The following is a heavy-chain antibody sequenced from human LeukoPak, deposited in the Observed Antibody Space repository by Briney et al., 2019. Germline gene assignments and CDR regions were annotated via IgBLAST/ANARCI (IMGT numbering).Heavy chain of an antibody. D-gene: IGHD4-11*01. J-gene: IGHJ4*02. Sequence: PSETLSLTCAVSGYSISSGYYWGWIRQPPGKGLKWIGSIYHSGSTYYNPSLKSRVTISVDTSKNQFSLKLSSVTAADTAVYYCATQTTVTTIDYWGQGTLVTVSS. CDR1: GYSISSGYY. CDR2: IYHSGST. CDR3: ATQTTVTTIDY. V-gene: IGHV4-38-2*01.